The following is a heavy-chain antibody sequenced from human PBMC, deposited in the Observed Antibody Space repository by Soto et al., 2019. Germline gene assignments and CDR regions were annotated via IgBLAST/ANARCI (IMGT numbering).Heavy chain of an antibody. CDR3: ARGRDQPPVGLYFDS. V-gene: IGHV1-69*01. CDR2: IIPMFGTP. CDR1: GGAFNNYI. D-gene: IGHD1-26*01. J-gene: IGHJ4*02. Sequence: QVQLVQSGAEVKKPGSSVKVSCKASGGAFNNYIFDWVRQAPGQGLAWMGGIIPMFGTPKYAQTFHDRITISADLSTGTAYMERTSLRFYDPAIYYCARGRDQPPVGLYFDSWGEGSRVTVSS.